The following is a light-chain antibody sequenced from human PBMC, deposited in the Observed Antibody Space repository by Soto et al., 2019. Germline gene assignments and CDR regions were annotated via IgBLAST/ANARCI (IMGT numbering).Light chain of an antibody. J-gene: IGLJ2*01. CDR1: SSDVGGYNY. Sequence: QSMLTQPASVSGSPGQSITISCTGTSSDVGGYNYVSWYQQHPGKAPKLMIYEVSNRPSGVSNRFSGSKSGNTASLTISGLQAEDEADYYCSSYTSSSTLVFGRGTKLTVL. CDR2: EVS. V-gene: IGLV2-14*01. CDR3: SSYTSSSTLV.